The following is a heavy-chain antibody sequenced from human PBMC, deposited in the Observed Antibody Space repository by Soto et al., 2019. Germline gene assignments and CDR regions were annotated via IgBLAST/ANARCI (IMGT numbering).Heavy chain of an antibody. CDR2: ISGSGGST. D-gene: IGHD6-13*01. J-gene: IGHJ4*02. CDR1: GFTFSSYA. V-gene: IGHV3-23*01. Sequence: HPGGSLRLSCAASGFTFSSYAMSWVRQAPGKGLEWVSAISGSGGSTYYADSVKGRFTISRDNSKNKLYLQMNSLRSEDTAVYYCARTSAAAGFDYWGQGTLVTVSS. CDR3: ARTSAAAGFDY.